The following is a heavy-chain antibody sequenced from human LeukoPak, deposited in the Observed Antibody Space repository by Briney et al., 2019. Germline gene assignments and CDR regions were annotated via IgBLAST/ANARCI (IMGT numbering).Heavy chain of an antibody. Sequence: PGGSLRLXCAASGFTFSSYWMSWVRQAPGKGLEWVANIKQDESEKYYVDSVKGRFTISRDNAKNSLYLQMNSLRAEDTAVYYCARDREWELPADAFDIWGQGTMVTVSS. J-gene: IGHJ3*02. CDR2: IKQDESEK. CDR3: ARDREWELPADAFDI. D-gene: IGHD1-26*01. V-gene: IGHV3-7*01. CDR1: GFTFSSYW.